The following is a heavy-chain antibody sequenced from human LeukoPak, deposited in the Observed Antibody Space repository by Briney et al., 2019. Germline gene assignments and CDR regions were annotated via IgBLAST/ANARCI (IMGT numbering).Heavy chain of an antibody. CDR1: GFTFSSYW. J-gene: IGHJ4*02. CDR3: ARGPNYCSSTSCYATGFDY. D-gene: IGHD2-2*01. Sequence: RGSLRLSCAASGFTFSSYWMTWVRQAPGKGLEWVANIKQDGSKKYYVDSVKGRFTISRDTAKNSLYLQMNSLRAEDTAVYYCARGPNYCSSTSCYATGFDYWGQGTLVTVSS. V-gene: IGHV3-7*01. CDR2: IKQDGSKK.